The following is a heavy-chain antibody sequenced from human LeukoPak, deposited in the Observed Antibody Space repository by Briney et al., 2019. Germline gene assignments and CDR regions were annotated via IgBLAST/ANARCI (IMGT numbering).Heavy chain of an antibody. CDR2: IIPVFDRP. CDR3: ARDAQWELRAFDV. J-gene: IGHJ3*01. CDR1: GYTFSSYG. D-gene: IGHD4-23*01. Sequence: SVKVSCKASGYTFSSYGISWVRQAPGQGLEWMGGIIPVFDRPNYAQKFEGRVTITADKSTNTTYMEITSLTSDDTAVYYCARDAQWELRAFDVWGRGTMVIVSS. V-gene: IGHV1-69*06.